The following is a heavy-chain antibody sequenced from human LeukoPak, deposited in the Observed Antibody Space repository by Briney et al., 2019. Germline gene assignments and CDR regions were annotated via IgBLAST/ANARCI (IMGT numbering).Heavy chain of an antibody. CDR2: TYTSGST. CDR1: GGSISSYY. V-gene: IGHV4-4*07. CDR3: ARAIPYSSSWAHDAFNI. J-gene: IGHJ3*02. Sequence: SETLSLTCTVSGGSISSYYWSWIRQPAGKGLEWIGRTYTSGSTNYNPSLKSRVTMSVDTSKNQFSLKLSSVTAADTAVYYCARAIPYSSSWAHDAFNIWGQGTMVTVSS. D-gene: IGHD6-13*01.